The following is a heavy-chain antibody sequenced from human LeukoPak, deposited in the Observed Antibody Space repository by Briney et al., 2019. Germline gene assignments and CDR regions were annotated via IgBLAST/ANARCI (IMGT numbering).Heavy chain of an antibody. CDR3: ARQIVAAGRGVY. CDR2: MYYTGST. Sequence: SETLSLTCTVFGGGSISSNGYSWGWIRQPPGKGLEWIGSMYYTGSTYYDPSLKSRVTISVDTSKNQFSLKLSSVTAADTAVYYCARQIVAAGRGVYWGQGTLVTVPS. J-gene: IGHJ4*02. D-gene: IGHD6-13*01. CDR1: GGGSISSNGYS. V-gene: IGHV4-39*01.